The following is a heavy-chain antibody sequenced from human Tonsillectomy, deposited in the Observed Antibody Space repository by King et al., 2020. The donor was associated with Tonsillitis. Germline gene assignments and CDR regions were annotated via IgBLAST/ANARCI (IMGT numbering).Heavy chain of an antibody. CDR3: ARKPSRFNWFDP. CDR2: IYDSGRT. Sequence: QLQESGSGLVKPSQTLSLTCAVSGGSISSGDSSWSWIRQPPGKGLEWIGYIYDSGRTYYNPSLKSRVSISVDRSKNRFSLQLSSLTAADTAVYYCARKPSRFNWFDPWGQGTLVTVSS. V-gene: IGHV4-30-2*01. J-gene: IGHJ5*02. CDR1: GGSISSGDSS.